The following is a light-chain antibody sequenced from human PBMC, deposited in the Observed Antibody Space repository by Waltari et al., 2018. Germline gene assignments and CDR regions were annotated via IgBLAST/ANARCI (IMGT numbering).Light chain of an antibody. CDR1: QGVGKD. CDR3: QKYDFLPAT. V-gene: IGKV3-20*01. CDR2: HTS. J-gene: IGKJ1*01. Sequence: EIVLTQPPGTLPLSPGERATLPCRASQGVGKDLALYQQRPGQAPRLLLYHTSIRATGIPDRFSGSGYGTDFSLTISRLEPEDFAVYYCQKYDFLPATFGQGTTVEIK.